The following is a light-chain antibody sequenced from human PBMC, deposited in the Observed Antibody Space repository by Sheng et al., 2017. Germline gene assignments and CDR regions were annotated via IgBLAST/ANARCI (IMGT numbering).Light chain of an antibody. CDR2: AAS. J-gene: IGKJ4*02. CDR3: QQYYDHPPLT. CDR1: QNINLY. V-gene: IGKV1-39*01. Sequence: DIQMTQSPSSLSASVGDRVTITCRASQNINLYLNWYRQKPGKAPELLIYAASSLQSGVPSRFSGSGSGTEFTLTISSLQPEDFATYYCQQYYDHPPLTFGGGTKVEIK.